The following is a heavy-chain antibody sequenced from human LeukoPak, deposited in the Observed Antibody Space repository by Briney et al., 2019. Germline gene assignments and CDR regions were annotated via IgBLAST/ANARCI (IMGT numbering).Heavy chain of an antibody. Sequence: GASLRLSCAVSGFTFSSYAMSWRRAAPGRGVEFFSGISGNAVNIFYADPVKGRFTISRDNSNNTLFLLMNSLRAEDTAVYYCAKRHFDWSTNYYYGMDVWGQGTTVTVSS. J-gene: IGHJ6*02. D-gene: IGHD3-9*01. CDR1: GFTFSSYA. V-gene: IGHV3-23*01. CDR3: AKRHFDWSTNYYYGMDV. CDR2: ISGNAVNI.